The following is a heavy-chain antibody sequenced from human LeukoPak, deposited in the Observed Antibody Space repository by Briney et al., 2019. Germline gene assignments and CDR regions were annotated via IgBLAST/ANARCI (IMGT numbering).Heavy chain of an antibody. CDR1: GFTFSSYD. D-gene: IGHD3-10*01. CDR2: IGTAGDT. CDR3: AKDMGSMVRGVIVDY. V-gene: IGHV3-13*01. J-gene: IGHJ4*02. Sequence: QPGGSLRLSCAASGFTFSSYDMHWVRQATGKGLEWVSGIGTAGDTYYPGSVKGRFTISRENAKNSLYLQMNSLRAEDTALYYCAKDMGSMVRGVIVDYWGQGTLVTVSS.